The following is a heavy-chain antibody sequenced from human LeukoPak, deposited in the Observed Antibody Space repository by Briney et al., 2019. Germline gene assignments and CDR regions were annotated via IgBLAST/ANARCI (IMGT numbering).Heavy chain of an antibody. V-gene: IGHV4-59*01. CDR1: GGSISSYY. Sequence: SETLSLTCTVSGGSISSYYWSWIRQPPGKGLEWIGYIYYSGSTNYNPSLKSRVTISVDTSKNQFSLKLSSVTAADTAVYYCARRVSGTRSKYYYYYYMDVWGKGTTVTVSS. CDR2: IYYSGST. D-gene: IGHD3-10*01. CDR3: ARRVSGTRSKYYYYYYMDV. J-gene: IGHJ6*03.